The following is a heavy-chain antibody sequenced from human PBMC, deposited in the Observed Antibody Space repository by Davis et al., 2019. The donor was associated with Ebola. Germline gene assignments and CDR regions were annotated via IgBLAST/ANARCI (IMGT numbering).Heavy chain of an antibody. D-gene: IGHD1-26*01. CDR2: MDQHQRET. J-gene: IGHJ4*02. V-gene: IGHV3-7*01. Sequence: GESLKTSCAPSGFSFSDFWMSWVRPAPGKGPEWVATMDQHQRETFYVDSVKGRFTTSRDNARNSMYLQMNSLRDDDTAVYFCVRSGAKTPHRHYLDKWGQGSLVTVSS. CDR3: VRSGAKTPHRHYLDK. CDR1: GFSFSDFW.